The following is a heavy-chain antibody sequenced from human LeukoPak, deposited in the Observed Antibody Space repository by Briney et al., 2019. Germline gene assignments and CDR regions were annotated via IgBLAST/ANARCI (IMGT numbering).Heavy chain of an antibody. CDR2: INPNSGGT. J-gene: IGHJ3*02. CDR1: GYTFTAYY. Sequence: ASVKVSCKASGYTFTAYYMHWVRQAPGQGLEWMGWINPNSGGTNYAQKFQGRVTMTRDTSISTAYMELSRLRSDDTAVYYCASAVVVVITSLGPFDIWGQGTMVTVSS. V-gene: IGHV1-2*02. CDR3: ASAVVVVITSLGPFDI. D-gene: IGHD3-22*01.